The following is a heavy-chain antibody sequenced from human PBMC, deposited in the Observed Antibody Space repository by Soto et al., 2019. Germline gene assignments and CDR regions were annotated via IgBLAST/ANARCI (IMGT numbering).Heavy chain of an antibody. D-gene: IGHD3-10*01. V-gene: IGHV1-3*01. Sequence: ASVKVSCKASGYTFTSYAMHWVRQAPGQRLEWMGWINAGNGNTKYSQKFQGRVTITRDTSASTAYMELSSLRSEDTAVYYCARARTYYYGSVDRSLFDPWGQGTLVPVSS. CDR1: GYTFTSYA. CDR3: ARARTYYYGSVDRSLFDP. CDR2: INAGNGNT. J-gene: IGHJ5*02.